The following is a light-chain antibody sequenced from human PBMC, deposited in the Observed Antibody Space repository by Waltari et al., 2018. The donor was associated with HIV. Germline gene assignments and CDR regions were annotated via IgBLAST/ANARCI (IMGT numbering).Light chain of an antibody. CDR1: RFNIGTNP. CDR3: GAWDDSLNGRV. J-gene: IGLJ2*01. Sequence: QSVLTQPPSASGTPGQRATISRSGSRFNIGTNPVPWYHQFPGTATKPLININNQRPSGVPDRFSGSKSDTSASLAISGLQSEDEADYYCGAWDDSLNGRVFGGGTKLTVL. V-gene: IGLV1-44*01. CDR2: INN.